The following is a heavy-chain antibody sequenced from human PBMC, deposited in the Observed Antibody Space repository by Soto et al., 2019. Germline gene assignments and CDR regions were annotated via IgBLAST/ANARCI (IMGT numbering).Heavy chain of an antibody. CDR1: GDSINSDNYY. J-gene: IGHJ4*02. D-gene: IGHD3-9*01. CDR2: IYYRGNT. CDR3: ARLEGLATISYYFDY. Sequence: QLQLQESGPGLVKPSETLSLTCSVSGDSINSDNYYWGWIRQPPGKGLEWIGSIYYRGNTYYNPSLKTRVTRSLDKSKSQCSRKLNSGTAADSAVYFCARLEGLATISYYFDYWGQGTLVTVSS. V-gene: IGHV4-39*01.